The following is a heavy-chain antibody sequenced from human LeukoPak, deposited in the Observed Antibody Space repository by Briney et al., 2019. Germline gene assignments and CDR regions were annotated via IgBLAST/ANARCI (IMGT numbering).Heavy chain of an antibody. Sequence: ASETLSLTCTVSGGSISSTSYYWGWIRQPPGRGLEWIGSIYYSGNTYYNPSLKSRVTISVDTSKNQFSLKLSSVTAADTAVYYCAREAPLTGTRHFDLWGRGTLVTVSS. CDR1: GGSISSTSYY. CDR3: AREAPLTGTRHFDL. J-gene: IGHJ2*01. D-gene: IGHD1-7*01. CDR2: IYYSGNT. V-gene: IGHV4-39*07.